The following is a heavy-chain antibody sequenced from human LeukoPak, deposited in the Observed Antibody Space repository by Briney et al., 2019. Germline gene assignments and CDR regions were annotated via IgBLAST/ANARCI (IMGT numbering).Heavy chain of an antibody. CDR1: GFTFSSYS. CDR2: ISSSSSTI. J-gene: IGHJ5*02. Sequence: GGSLRLSCAASGFTFSSYSMNWVRQAPGKGLEWVSYISSSSSTIYYADSVKGRFTISRDNAKNSLYLQMNSLRAEDTAVYYCARGSGCTNGVCYRDWFDPWGQGTLVTVSS. CDR3: ARGSGCTNGVCYRDWFDP. V-gene: IGHV3-48*01. D-gene: IGHD2-8*01.